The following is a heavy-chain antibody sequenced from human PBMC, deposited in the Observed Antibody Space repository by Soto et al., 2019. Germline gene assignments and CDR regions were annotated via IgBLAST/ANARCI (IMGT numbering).Heavy chain of an antibody. CDR3: ARDVGAGSMVRGPGYHWFDP. CDR1: GGTISGGGYY. V-gene: IGHV4-31*03. D-gene: IGHD3-10*01. CDR2: IDDSGST. Sequence: PSETLSLTCTVSGGTISGGGYYWSWIRQHPGQGLEGIGYIDDSGSTYYNPALRSRVTITVDTTNNQFSLKLSPVTAADTAVYYCARDVGAGSMVRGPGYHWFDPWGQGTLVPVSS. J-gene: IGHJ5*02.